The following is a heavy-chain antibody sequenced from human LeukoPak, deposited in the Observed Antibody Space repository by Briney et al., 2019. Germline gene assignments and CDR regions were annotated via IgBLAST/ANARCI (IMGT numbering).Heavy chain of an antibody. Sequence: PSETLSLTCTVSGAPISGSGYYWGWIRQPPGKGLEWIGSIYSSGSTYYNASLQSRVTISIETSKNQISLRLNSVTAADTAMYYCAKSGGYGLIDYWGQGTLVTVSS. CDR3: AKSGGYGLIDY. CDR2: IYSSGST. CDR1: GAPISGSGYY. V-gene: IGHV4-39*01. D-gene: IGHD1-26*01. J-gene: IGHJ4*02.